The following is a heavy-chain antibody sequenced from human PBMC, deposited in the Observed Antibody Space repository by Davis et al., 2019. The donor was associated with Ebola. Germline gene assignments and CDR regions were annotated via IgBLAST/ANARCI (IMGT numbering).Heavy chain of an antibody. CDR2: IYYSGST. J-gene: IGHJ4*02. CDR1: GGSISSYY. Sequence: MPLETLSLTCTVSGGSISSYYWSWIRQPPGEGLEWIGYIYYSGSTNYNPSLKSRVTISVDTSKNQFSLKLSSVTAADTAVYYCAGQAYSSGWYYFDYWGQGTLVTVSS. CDR3: AGQAYSSGWYYFDY. V-gene: IGHV4-59*01. D-gene: IGHD6-19*01.